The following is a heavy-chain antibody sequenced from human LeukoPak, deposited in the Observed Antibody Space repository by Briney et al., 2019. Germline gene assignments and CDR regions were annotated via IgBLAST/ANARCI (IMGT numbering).Heavy chain of an antibody. D-gene: IGHD6-19*01. CDR2: IYYSGST. V-gene: IGHV4-39*03. CDR1: GASISSSSYY. J-gene: IGHJ3*01. CDR3: VRRGIQYSGGSDHDGLDV. Sequence: ASESLSLTCTVSGASISSSSYYWGWVREPPGKGLEWIGSIYYSGSTYYNPSLKTRVTISVDTSKNQFSLKLSSVTAAETTVYYSVRRGIQYSGGSDHDGLDVWWQGTMVIVSS.